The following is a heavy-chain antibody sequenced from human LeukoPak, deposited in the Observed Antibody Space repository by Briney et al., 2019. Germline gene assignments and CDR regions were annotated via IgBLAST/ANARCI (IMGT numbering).Heavy chain of an antibody. V-gene: IGHV3-21*01. D-gene: IGHD3-9*01. Sequence: KSGGSLRLSCAASGFTFSSYSMNWVRQAPGKGLEWVSSISSSSSYIYYADSVKGRFTISRDNAKNSLYLQMNSLRAEDTAVYYCARDLYDILTGGYYYYGMGVWGQGTTVTVSS. CDR3: ARDLYDILTGGYYYYGMGV. CDR2: ISSSSSYI. J-gene: IGHJ6*02. CDR1: GFTFSSYS.